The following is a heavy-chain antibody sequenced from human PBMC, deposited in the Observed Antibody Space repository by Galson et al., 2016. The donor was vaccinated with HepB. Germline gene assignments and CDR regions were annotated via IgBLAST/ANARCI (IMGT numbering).Heavy chain of an antibody. CDR2: ISAFNGHT. Sequence: SVKVSCKASGYNFTTYGISWVRQAPGQGLEWMGWISAFNGHTNYAQKLQGRVTMTTDTSTTTAYMEMRSLRPDDAAVYYCARDIALVPDNIYASYYYGMDVWGQGTTVTVSS. D-gene: IGHD2-2*01. J-gene: IGHJ6*02. V-gene: IGHV1-18*01. CDR3: ARDIALVPDNIYASYYYGMDV. CDR1: GYNFTTYG.